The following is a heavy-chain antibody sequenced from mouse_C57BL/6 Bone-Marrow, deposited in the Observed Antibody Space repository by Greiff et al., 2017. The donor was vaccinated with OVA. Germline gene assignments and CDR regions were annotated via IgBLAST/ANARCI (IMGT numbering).Heavy chain of an antibody. J-gene: IGHJ1*03. CDR2: INPNHGTT. CDR3: AGWDYYGSSPQWYFDV. CDR1: GYSFTDYN. D-gene: IGHD1-1*01. V-gene: IGHV1-39*01. Sequence: VQLQQSGPELVKPGASVNISCKASGYSFTDYNMNWVKQSNGKSLEWIGVINPNHGTTSYNQKFKGKATLTVDQSSSTAYMQLNSLTSEDSAVYYCAGWDYYGSSPQWYFDVWGTGTTVTVSS.